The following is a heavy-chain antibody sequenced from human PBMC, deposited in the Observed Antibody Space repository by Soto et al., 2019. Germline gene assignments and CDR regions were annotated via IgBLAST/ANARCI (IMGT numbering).Heavy chain of an antibody. CDR2: IYTSGST. CDR1: GGSISSYY. D-gene: IGHD1-1*01. Sequence: QVQLQESGPGLVKPSETLSLTCTVSGGSISSYYRSWIRQPAGKGLEWIGRIYTSGSTNYNPSLKSRVTMSVDTSKNQFSLKLSSVTAADTAVYYCARLSYNWNLYGMDVWGQGTTVTVSS. V-gene: IGHV4-4*07. CDR3: ARLSYNWNLYGMDV. J-gene: IGHJ6*02.